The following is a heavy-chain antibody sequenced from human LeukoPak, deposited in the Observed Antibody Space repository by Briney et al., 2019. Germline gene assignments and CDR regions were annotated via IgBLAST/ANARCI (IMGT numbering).Heavy chain of an antibody. CDR3: ARKREGLTTGIDY. CDR1: GGSISSTNSY. D-gene: IGHD3-22*01. CDR2: IYSSGSS. V-gene: IGHV4-39*07. J-gene: IGHJ4*02. Sequence: SETLSLTCTVSGGSISSTNSYWGWIRQSPRTGLEWIGNIYSSGSSYYNPSLKSRVTISIDTSENQFSLKLTSVTAADTAVYYCARKREGLTTGIDYWGQGTLVTVSS.